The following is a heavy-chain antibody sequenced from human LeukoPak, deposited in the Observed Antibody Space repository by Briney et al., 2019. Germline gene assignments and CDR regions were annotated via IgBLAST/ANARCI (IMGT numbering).Heavy chain of an antibody. CDR3: ARTGIAAAGYYYYGMDV. V-gene: IGHV5-51*01. Sequence: GESLQISCKGSGYSFTSYWIGWVRQMPGKGLEWMGIIYPGDSDTRYSPSFQGQVTISADKSISTAYLQWSSLKASDTAMYYCARTGIAAAGYYYYGMDVWGQGTTVTVSS. CDR2: IYPGDSDT. D-gene: IGHD6-13*01. CDR1: GYSFTSYW. J-gene: IGHJ6*02.